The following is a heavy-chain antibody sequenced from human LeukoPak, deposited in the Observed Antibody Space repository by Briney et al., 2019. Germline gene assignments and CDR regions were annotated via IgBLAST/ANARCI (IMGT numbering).Heavy chain of an antibody. CDR2: ISYDGSNK. V-gene: IGHV3-30*19. CDR1: GFTFSSYG. CDR3: ARDIYGTTVTTGGIDY. D-gene: IGHD4-17*01. J-gene: IGHJ4*02. Sequence: GGSLRLSCAASGFTFSSYGMHWVRQAPGKGLEWVAVISYDGSNKYYADSVKGRFTISRDNSKNTLYLQMNSLRAEDTAVYYCARDIYGTTVTTGGIDYWGQGTLVTVSS.